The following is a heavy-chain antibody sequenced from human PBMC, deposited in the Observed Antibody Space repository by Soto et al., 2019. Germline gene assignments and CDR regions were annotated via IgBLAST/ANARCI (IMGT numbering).Heavy chain of an antibody. V-gene: IGHV4-30-4*01. CDR3: ARGVVVVPAAAWYFDL. Sequence: SETLSLTCTVSGGSISSGDYYWSWIRQPPGKGLEWIGYIYYSGSTYYNPSLKSRVTISVDTSKNQFSLKLSSVTAADTAVYYCARGVVVVPAAAWYFDLWGRGTLVTVSS. D-gene: IGHD2-2*01. J-gene: IGHJ2*01. CDR2: IYYSGST. CDR1: GGSISSGDYY.